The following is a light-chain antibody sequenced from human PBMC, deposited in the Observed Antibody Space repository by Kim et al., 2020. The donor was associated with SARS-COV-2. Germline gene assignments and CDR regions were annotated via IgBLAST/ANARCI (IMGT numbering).Light chain of an antibody. J-gene: IGLJ2*01. CDR2: ELN. CDR3: FLFYGGIII. Sequence: PRRTVTLTCESGTVAVTSGHYPHWIQQKPGQAPRTLIYELNKKHSWTPARFSGSLLGDKAALIISGAQPEDEADYYCFLFYGGIIIFGGGTQLTVL. V-gene: IGLV7-46*01. CDR1: TVAVTSGHY.